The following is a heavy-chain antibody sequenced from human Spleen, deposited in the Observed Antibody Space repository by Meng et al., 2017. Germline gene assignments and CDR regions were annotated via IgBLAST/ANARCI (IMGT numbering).Heavy chain of an antibody. V-gene: IGHV3-43*01. Sequence: GGSLRLSCAASGFTFDDYTMHWVRQTPGKGLEWVSLINWDGGTTYYADSVKGRFTISRDNTKNFLFLQMNSLRTEDTALYYCARAHSADYGDHVDYWGQGTLVTVSS. CDR2: INWDGGTT. D-gene: IGHD4-17*01. J-gene: IGHJ4*02. CDR1: GFTFDDYT. CDR3: ARAHSADYGDHVDY.